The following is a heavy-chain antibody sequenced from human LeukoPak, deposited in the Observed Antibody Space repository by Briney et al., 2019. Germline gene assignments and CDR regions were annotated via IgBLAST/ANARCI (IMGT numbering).Heavy chain of an antibody. V-gene: IGHV3-23*01. Sequence: PGGSLRLSCAASGFTYSSYAMSWVRQAPGKGLEWVSAISGGGSTNYAGSVKGRFTISRDNSKNTLYLQMNSLRAEDTAIYYCAKKGTMVPLWGQGTLVTVSS. D-gene: IGHD3-10*01. J-gene: IGHJ4*02. CDR2: ISGGGST. CDR1: GFTYSSYA. CDR3: AKKGTMVPL.